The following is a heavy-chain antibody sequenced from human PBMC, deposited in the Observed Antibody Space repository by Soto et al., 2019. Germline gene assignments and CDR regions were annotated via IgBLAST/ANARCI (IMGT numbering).Heavy chain of an antibody. V-gene: IGHV3-23*01. CDR1: GFTFSNYG. Sequence: EVQLLESGGGLVQPGGSLILSCAASGFTFSNYGMTWVRQAPGKGLEWVSGMSRDGGVTDYTDSVKGRFTISRDISKNPLYLQMKSLRAEDTAVYYCAKIDKFNPQSSGWANRFDYWGQGTRVTVSS. CDR3: AKIDKFNPQSSGWANRFDY. J-gene: IGHJ4*02. CDR2: MSRDGGVT. D-gene: IGHD6-19*01.